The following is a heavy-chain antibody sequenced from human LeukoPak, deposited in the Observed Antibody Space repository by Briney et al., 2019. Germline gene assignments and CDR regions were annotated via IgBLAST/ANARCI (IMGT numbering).Heavy chain of an antibody. Sequence: PRGSLRLSCAASGFTFSSYEMNWVRQAPGKGLEWVSYISSSGSTIYYADSVKGRFTISRDNAKNSLYLQMNSLRAEDTAVYYCARAPRYCSGGSCPLDYWGQGTLVTVSS. J-gene: IGHJ4*02. CDR3: ARAPRYCSGGSCPLDY. CDR2: ISSSGSTI. D-gene: IGHD2-15*01. V-gene: IGHV3-48*03. CDR1: GFTFSSYE.